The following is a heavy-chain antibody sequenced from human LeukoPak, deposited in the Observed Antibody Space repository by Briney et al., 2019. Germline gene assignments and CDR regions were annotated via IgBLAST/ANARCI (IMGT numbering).Heavy chain of an antibody. V-gene: IGHV4-39*01. D-gene: IGHD4-17*01. CDR3: ARGDDYGDSPASRTPNYFDY. CDR2: IYYSGST. Sequence: SETLSLTCTVSGGSISSSSYYWGWIRQPPGKGLEWIGSIYYSGSTYYNPSLKSRVTISVDTSKNQFSLKLSSVTAADTAVYYCARGDDYGDSPASRTPNYFDYWGQGTLVTVSS. CDR1: GGSISSSSYY. J-gene: IGHJ4*02.